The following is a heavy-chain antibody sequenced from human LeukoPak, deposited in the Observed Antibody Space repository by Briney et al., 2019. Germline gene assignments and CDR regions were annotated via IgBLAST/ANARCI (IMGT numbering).Heavy chain of an antibody. V-gene: IGHV4-59*01. CDR2: IYYSGST. CDR3: AGKSMAVAGPFDY. J-gene: IGHJ4*02. CDR1: GGSISSYY. D-gene: IGHD6-19*01. Sequence: SETLSLTCTVSGGSISSYYWSWIRQPPGKGLEWIGYIYYSGSTNYNPSLKSRVTISVDTSKNQFSLKLSSVTAADTAVYYCAGKSMAVAGPFDYWGQGTLVTVSS.